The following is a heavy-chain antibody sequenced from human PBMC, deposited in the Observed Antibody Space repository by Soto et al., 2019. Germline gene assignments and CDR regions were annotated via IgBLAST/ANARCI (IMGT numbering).Heavy chain of an antibody. V-gene: IGHV1-18*04. J-gene: IGHJ4*02. D-gene: IGHD3-3*01. Sequence: GXTVKVACKASGYPLTSYGISWVRQAPGQGLEWMGWISAYNGNTNYAQKLQGRVTMTTDTSTSTAYMELRSLRSDDTAVYYCARVSLPFLAWLPNSAFDYCGQRTLVTVSS. CDR1: GYPLTSYG. CDR3: ARVSLPFLAWLPNSAFDY. CDR2: ISAYNGNT.